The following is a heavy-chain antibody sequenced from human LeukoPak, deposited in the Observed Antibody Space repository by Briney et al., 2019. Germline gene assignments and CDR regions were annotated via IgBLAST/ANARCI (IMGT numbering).Heavy chain of an antibody. V-gene: IGHV4-59*08. CDR3: AAQQLIDY. D-gene: IGHD6-13*01. Sequence: PSETLSLTCNVSGGSISGYHWSWIRQPPGKGLEWIGYIYYSGSTNYNPSLKSRVTISVDTSKNQFSLKLSSVTAADTAVYYCAAQQLIDYWGQGTLVTVSS. J-gene: IGHJ4*02. CDR2: IYYSGST. CDR1: GGSISGYH.